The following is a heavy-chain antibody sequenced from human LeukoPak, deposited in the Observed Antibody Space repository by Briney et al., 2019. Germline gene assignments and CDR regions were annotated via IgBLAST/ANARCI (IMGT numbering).Heavy chain of an antibody. V-gene: IGHV4-59*01. CDR1: GGSISGSY. J-gene: IGHJ4*02. D-gene: IGHD1-1*01. Sequence: SETLSLTCTVSGGSISGSYWSWIRQPPGKGLEWIGYIYYSGSTNYNPSLKSRVTISVDTSKNQFSLKLSSVTAADTAVYYCARAPTSRTLDYWGQGTLVTVSS. CDR3: ARAPTSRTLDY. CDR2: IYYSGST.